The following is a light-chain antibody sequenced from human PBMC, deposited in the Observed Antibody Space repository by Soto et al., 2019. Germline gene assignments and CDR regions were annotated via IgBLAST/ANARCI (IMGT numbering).Light chain of an antibody. V-gene: IGLV4-69*02. CDR3: QTWGTGTVV. Sequence: QPVLTQSPSASASLGASVKLTCTLSSGHSSYAIAWHQQQPEKGSRYLMNLNSDGSHSKGDGIPDRFSGSSSGAERYLTISSLQSEDEADYYCQTWGTGTVVFGGGTKLTVL. CDR2: LNSDGSH. CDR1: SGHSSYA. J-gene: IGLJ2*01.